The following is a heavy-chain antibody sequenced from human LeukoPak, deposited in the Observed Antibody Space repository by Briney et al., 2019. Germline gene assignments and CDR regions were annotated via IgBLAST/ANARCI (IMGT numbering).Heavy chain of an antibody. J-gene: IGHJ4*02. D-gene: IGHD3-22*01. CDR1: GDSISNFY. Sequence: SETLSLTCTVSGDSISNFYWSWIRQPPGKGLEWIGHTSYSGSTYYNPSLKSRVSISVDTSRTQFFLKLSSVTAADTAVYYCARDAGYYSLDYWGQGTLVTVSS. V-gene: IGHV4-59*12. CDR2: TSYSGST. CDR3: ARDAGYYSLDY.